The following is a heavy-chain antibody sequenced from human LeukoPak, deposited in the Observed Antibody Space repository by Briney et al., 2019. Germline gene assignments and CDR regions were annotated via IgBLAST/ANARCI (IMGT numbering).Heavy chain of an antibody. D-gene: IGHD3-3*01. V-gene: IGHV5-51*01. CDR2: IDPGDSDT. J-gene: IGHJ4*02. CDR1: GYSFTSYW. CDR3: ARHGPVTNFDY. Sequence: HGESLKISCKGSGYSFTSYWIGWVRQMPGKGLEWMGIIDPGDSDTRYSASFQGQVTISADQSISTAYLQWSSLKASDTAMYYCARHGPVTNFDYWGQGTLVPVSS.